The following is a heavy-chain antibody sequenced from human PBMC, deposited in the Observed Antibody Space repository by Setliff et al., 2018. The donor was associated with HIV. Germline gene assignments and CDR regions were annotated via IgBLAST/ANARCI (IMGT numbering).Heavy chain of an antibody. CDR2: IIPILSMT. D-gene: IGHD6-19*01. CDR1: GGTFGSSA. Sequence: GASVKVSCKASGGTFGSSAFSWVRQAPGQGVEWMGGIIPILSMTSYAQKFQGRATITADISTSTAYLELSSLRSEDTALFYCVCRTVVAGKGLPPDSWGQGTLVTVSS. J-gene: IGHJ4*02. V-gene: IGHV1-69*10. CDR3: VCRTVVAGKGLPPDS.